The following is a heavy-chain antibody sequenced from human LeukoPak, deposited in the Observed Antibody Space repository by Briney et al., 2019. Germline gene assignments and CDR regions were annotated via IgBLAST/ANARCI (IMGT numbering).Heavy chain of an antibody. V-gene: IGHV3-66*04. CDR2: IYSGGST. CDR1: GFTVSSNY. CDR3: ARLTAGTVDY. D-gene: IGHD1-1*01. J-gene: IGHJ4*02. Sequence: PGGSLRLSCAASGFTVSSNYMSWVRQAPGRGLEWVSVIYSGGSTYYADSVKGRFTISRDNSKNTLFLQMNSLRAGDTAVYYCARLTAGTVDYWGPGTLVTVSS.